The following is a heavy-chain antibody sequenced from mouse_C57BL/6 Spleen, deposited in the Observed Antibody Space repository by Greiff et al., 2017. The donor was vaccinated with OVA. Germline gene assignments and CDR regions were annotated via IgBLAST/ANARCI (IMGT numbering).Heavy chain of an antibody. Sequence: VQLQQPGAELVKPGASVKMSCKASGYTFTSYWITWVKQRPGQGLEWIGDIYPGSGSTNYNEKFKRTATLSVDTSSSTAYMHLSSLTSEDSAVYFWAREGGYYGNFFSYWGQGTLVTVSA. V-gene: IGHV1-55*01. CDR1: GYTFTSYW. CDR2: IYPGSGST. D-gene: IGHD2-1*01. J-gene: IGHJ3*01. CDR3: AREGGYYGNFFSY.